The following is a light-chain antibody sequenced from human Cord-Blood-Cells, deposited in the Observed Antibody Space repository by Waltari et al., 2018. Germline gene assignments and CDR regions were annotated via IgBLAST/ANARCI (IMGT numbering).Light chain of an antibody. J-gene: IGLJ3*02. CDR2: DVS. CDR3: SSYTSSSTRV. CDR1: SSDVGGYNY. Sequence: QSALTQPASVSGSPGQSTTISYTGTSSDVGGYNYVSWYQQHPGKAPKIMIYDVSNRPSGVSNRFSGSKSGNTASLTISGLQAEDEADYYCSSYTSSSTRVFGGGTKLTVL. V-gene: IGLV2-14*03.